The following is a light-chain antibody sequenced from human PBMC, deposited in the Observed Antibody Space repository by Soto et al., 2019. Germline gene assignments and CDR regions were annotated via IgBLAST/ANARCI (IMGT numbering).Light chain of an antibody. CDR3: SSYTSSSTLYV. Sequence: QSVLTQPASVSGSPGQSITISCTGTSSDVGGYNYVSWYQQHPGKATKLMIYDVSNRPSGVSNRFSGSKSGNTASLTTSGLQAEDEADYYCSSYTSSSTLYVFGTGTKVTVL. V-gene: IGLV2-14*01. J-gene: IGLJ1*01. CDR1: SSDVGGYNY. CDR2: DVS.